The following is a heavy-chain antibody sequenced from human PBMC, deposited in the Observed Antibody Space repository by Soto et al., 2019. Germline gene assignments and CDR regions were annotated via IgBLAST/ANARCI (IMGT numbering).Heavy chain of an antibody. CDR1: GFSISDYG. D-gene: IGHD1-26*01. J-gene: IGHJ6*02. CDR3: AKGAGDRLSLGMDV. V-gene: IGHV3-30*18. Sequence: GGSLRLSCAASGFSISDYGMEWVRQAPGKGLEWVALISYDGNNTYYADSVKGRFTISRDNSKDTLFLQMSGLLAEDTAVYYCAKGAGDRLSLGMDVWGQGTTVTVSS. CDR2: ISYDGNNT.